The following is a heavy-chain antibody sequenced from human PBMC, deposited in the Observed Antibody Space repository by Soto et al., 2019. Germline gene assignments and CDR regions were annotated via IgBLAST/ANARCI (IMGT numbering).Heavy chain of an antibody. CDR3: ARTTPGITNWFDP. CDR2: INYSGNT. CDR1: GGSVSSYY. Sequence: SETLSLTCTVSGGSVSSYYWSWIRQPPGKGLEWIGYINYSGNTNYNPSLKSRVTISVDTSKNQFSLRLNSVSAADTAVYYCARTTPGITNWFDPWGQGTLVTVSS. D-gene: IGHD1-20*01. V-gene: IGHV4-59*02. J-gene: IGHJ5*02.